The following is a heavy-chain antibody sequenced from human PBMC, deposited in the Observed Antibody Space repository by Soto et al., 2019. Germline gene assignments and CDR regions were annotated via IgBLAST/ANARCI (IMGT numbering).Heavy chain of an antibody. V-gene: IGHV3-74*01. CDR3: ARELSGTHSIDF. CDR2: IDNYGRKT. J-gene: IGHJ4*02. Sequence: EVQLVESGGGLVQPGESLRLSCAASGFTFSGHWMHWVRQAPGKGLVWVSRIDNYGRKTHYADSVRGRFTISRDNAKNTLHMQMNSLRVDDTAVYYCARELSGTHSIDFWGQGTLVTVSS. D-gene: IGHD1-7*01. CDR1: GFTFSGHW.